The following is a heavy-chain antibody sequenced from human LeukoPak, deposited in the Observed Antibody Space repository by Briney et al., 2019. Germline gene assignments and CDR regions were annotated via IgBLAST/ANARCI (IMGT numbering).Heavy chain of an antibody. D-gene: IGHD3-22*01. J-gene: IGHJ5*02. Sequence: SETLSLTCTVSGGSISSGGYYWSWIPQHPGKGREWIGYIYYSGSTYYNPSLKSRVTISVDTSKSQFSLKLSSVTAADTAVYYCARVTYNYDSSGSFLIDPWGQETLVTVSS. CDR2: IYYSGST. CDR3: ARVTYNYDSSGSFLIDP. V-gene: IGHV4-31*03. CDR1: GGSISSGGYY.